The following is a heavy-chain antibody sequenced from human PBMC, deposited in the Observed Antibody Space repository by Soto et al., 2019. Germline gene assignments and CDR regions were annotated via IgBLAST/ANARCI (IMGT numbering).Heavy chain of an antibody. Sequence: GGSLRLSCAASGFTFSSYWMNWVRQAPGKGLEWVANIKQDGSEKWYVDSVKGRFTMSRDNAKNSLYLQMNSLRAEDTAVYYCARDYDSSGYYDLNWFDPWGQGTLVTVSS. J-gene: IGHJ5*02. CDR2: IKQDGSEK. CDR3: ARDYDSSGYYDLNWFDP. D-gene: IGHD3-22*01. CDR1: GFTFSSYW. V-gene: IGHV3-7*01.